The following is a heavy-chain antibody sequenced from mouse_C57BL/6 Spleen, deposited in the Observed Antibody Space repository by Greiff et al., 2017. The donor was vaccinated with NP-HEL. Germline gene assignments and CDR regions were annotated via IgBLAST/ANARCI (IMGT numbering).Heavy chain of an antibody. CDR2: IYPGDGDT. D-gene: IGHD2-12*01. CDR1: GYAFSSSW. J-gene: IGHJ4*01. CDR3: ARSYSPIGMDY. Sequence: VQLQQSGPELVKPGASVKISCKASGYAFSSSWMNWVKQRPGKGLEWIGRIYPGDGDTNYNGKFKGKATLSADKSSSTAYMQLSSLTSEDSAVYFCARSYSPIGMDYWGQGTSVTVSS. V-gene: IGHV1-82*01.